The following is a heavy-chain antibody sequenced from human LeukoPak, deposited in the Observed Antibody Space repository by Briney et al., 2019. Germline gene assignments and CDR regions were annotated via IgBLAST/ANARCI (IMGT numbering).Heavy chain of an antibody. CDR3: ARVVAAAGNNWFDP. CDR2: IYYSGST. V-gene: IGHV4-39*07. CDR1: GGSISSSSYY. D-gene: IGHD6-13*01. J-gene: IGHJ5*02. Sequence: PSETLSLTCTVSGGSISSSSYYWGWIRQPPGKGLEWIGSIYYSGSTYYNPSLKSRVTISVDTSKNQFSLKLNSVTAADTAVYYCARVVAAAGNNWFDPWGQGTLVTVFS.